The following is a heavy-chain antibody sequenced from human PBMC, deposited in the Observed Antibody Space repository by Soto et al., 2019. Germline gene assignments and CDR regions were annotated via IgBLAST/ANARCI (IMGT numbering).Heavy chain of an antibody. CDR1: GGTFSTSA. CDR2: IMPIFRTA. Sequence: QVQVVQSGAEVKKPGSSVKVSCKTSGGTFSTSAISWVRQAPGQGLEWMGGIMPIFRTADYAQKFQGRVSXTXDXXASTAYLELRSLTSEDTAVYYCARDKDRAHLGGNYCYMMAVWGQGTTVTVTS. CDR3: ARDKDRAHLGGNYCYMMAV. V-gene: IGHV1-69*05. J-gene: IGHJ6*02.